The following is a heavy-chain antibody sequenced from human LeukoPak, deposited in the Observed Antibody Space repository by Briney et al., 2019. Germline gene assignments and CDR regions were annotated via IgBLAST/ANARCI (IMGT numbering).Heavy chain of an antibody. Sequence: PGGSLRLSCAASGFTFSSYGMSWVRQAPGKGLEWVSAIGGRDGSTYYADSVKGRFTNSRDDSKNTLFLQMNSLRAEDTAVYFCAKVKWKLIGYFDYWGQGTLVTVSS. V-gene: IGHV3-23*01. CDR3: AKVKWKLIGYFDY. CDR1: GFTFSSYG. D-gene: IGHD1-20*01. J-gene: IGHJ4*02. CDR2: IGGRDGST.